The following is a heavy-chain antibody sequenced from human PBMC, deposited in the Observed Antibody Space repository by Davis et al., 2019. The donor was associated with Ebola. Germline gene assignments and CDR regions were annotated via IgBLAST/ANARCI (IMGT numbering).Heavy chain of an antibody. CDR3: ARGPRGGTTSPKRYY. CDR1: GGSVSIGSYY. V-gene: IGHV4-39*07. J-gene: IGHJ4*02. CDR2: INHSGST. D-gene: IGHD1-1*01. Sequence: MPSETLSLTCTVSGGSVSIGSYYWSWIRQPPGKGLEWIGEINHSGSTNYNPSLKSRVTISVDTSKNQFSLKLSSVTAADTAVYYCARGPRGGTTSPKRYYWGQGTLVTVSS.